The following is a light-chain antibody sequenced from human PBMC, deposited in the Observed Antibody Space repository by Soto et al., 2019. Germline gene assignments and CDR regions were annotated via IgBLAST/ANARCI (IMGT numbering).Light chain of an antibody. CDR2: AAS. V-gene: IGKV1-39*01. CDR1: QSISTY. Sequence: QMTQSPSSLSESVGDRGTVTCRASQSISTYLNWYQQRPGRVPKLLIYAASSLHSGVPSRFSGSGSGTDVTLTISSLQPEDFATYYCQQSFITPLTFGGGTKVEI. J-gene: IGKJ4*01. CDR3: QQSFITPLT.